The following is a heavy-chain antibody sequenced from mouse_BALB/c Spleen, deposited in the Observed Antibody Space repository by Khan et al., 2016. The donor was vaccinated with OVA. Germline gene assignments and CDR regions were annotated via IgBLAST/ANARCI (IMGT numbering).Heavy chain of an antibody. CDR1: GFSLTSYG. V-gene: IGHV2-6*02. D-gene: IGHD2-3*01. Sequence: QVHVKQSGPGLVAPSQSLSITCTVSGFSLTSYGVHWVRQPPGKGLEWLVVIWSDGSTNYNSVLKSRLSISKDNSKSQVFLKMNHLQTDDTAIDYCARWFDGYSSLYAVDYWGQGTSVTVSS. CDR2: IWSDGST. CDR3: ARWFDGYSSLYAVDY. J-gene: IGHJ4*01.